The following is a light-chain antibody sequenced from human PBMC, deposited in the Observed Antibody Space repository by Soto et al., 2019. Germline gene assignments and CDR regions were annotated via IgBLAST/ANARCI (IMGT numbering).Light chain of an antibody. J-gene: IGKJ5*01. V-gene: IGKV3-15*01. Sequence: EIVMTQSPDTLYVSPGEGATISCRASQSVRTKLAWYQQKAGQAPRLLIYGASTRATGIPDRFSGSGSGTEFTLTISSLQSEDFAVYYCQQYNSWPPITFGQGTRLEIK. CDR1: QSVRTK. CDR3: QQYNSWPPIT. CDR2: GAS.